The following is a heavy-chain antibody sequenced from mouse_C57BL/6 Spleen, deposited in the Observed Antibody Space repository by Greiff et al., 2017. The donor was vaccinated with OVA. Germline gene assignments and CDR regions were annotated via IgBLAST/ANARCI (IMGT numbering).Heavy chain of an antibody. Sequence: VQLQQSGPVLVKPGASVKMSCKASGYTFTDYYMNWVKQSHGKSLEWIGVINPYNGGTSYNQKFKGKATLTVDKSSSTAYMELNSLTSEDSAVYYCAREVLGSSLAYWGQGTLVTVSA. CDR1: GYTFTDYY. J-gene: IGHJ3*01. D-gene: IGHD6-1*01. CDR2: INPYNGGT. V-gene: IGHV1-19*01. CDR3: AREVLGSSLAY.